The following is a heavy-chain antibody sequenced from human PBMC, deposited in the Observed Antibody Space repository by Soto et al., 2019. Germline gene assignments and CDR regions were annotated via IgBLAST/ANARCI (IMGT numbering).Heavy chain of an antibody. CDR2: ITSDGNT. CDR3: LEPLGY. V-gene: IGHV3-66*01. CDR1: GITVRSNY. J-gene: IGHJ4*02. Sequence: EVQLVESGGGLVQPGGSLRLSCAASGITVRSNYMTWVRQAPGKVLEWVSTITSDGNTKYAGSVRGRFSISRDNSKNTVSLQMNRLRDEDTAVYYCLEPLGYLGQGTLVIVSS. D-gene: IGHD3-16*01.